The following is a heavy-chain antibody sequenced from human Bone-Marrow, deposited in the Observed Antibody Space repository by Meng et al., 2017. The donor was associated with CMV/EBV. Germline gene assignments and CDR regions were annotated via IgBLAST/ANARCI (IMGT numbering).Heavy chain of an antibody. V-gene: IGHV4-38-2*02. Sequence: SETLSLTCTVSGYSISSGYYWGWIRQPPGKGLEWIGRIYHSGSTYYNPSLKSRVTISVDTSKNQFSLKLSSVITADTDVYYSAMEETRITMVRGVTINIDYWGQGTLVTVSS. CDR2: IYHSGST. CDR3: AMEETRITMVRGVTINIDY. D-gene: IGHD3-10*01. J-gene: IGHJ4*02. CDR1: GYSISSGYY.